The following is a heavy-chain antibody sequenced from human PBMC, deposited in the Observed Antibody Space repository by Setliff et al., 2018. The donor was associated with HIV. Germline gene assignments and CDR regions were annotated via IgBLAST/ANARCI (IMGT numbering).Heavy chain of an antibody. CDR3: ARGRGGNYNYYYYYMDV. Sequence: ASVKVSCKASGYRFTDYYIHWVRQAPGQGLEWMGWINPNSGGTNYAQKFQGRVTMTRDTSISTAYMELRSLRSDDTAVYYCARGRGGNYNYYYYYMDVWGKGTTVTVSS. J-gene: IGHJ6*03. V-gene: IGHV1-2*02. D-gene: IGHD2-21*02. CDR1: GYRFTDYY. CDR2: INPNSGGT.